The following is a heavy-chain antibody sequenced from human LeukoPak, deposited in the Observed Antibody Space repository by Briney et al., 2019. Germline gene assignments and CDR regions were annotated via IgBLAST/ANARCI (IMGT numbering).Heavy chain of an antibody. CDR2: IYPGDSDT. CDR1: GNSFTNYW. D-gene: IGHD5/OR15-5a*01. Sequence: EESLKISCKGSGNSFTNYWIAWVRQMPGKGLEWMGIIYPGDSDTRYSPSFQDQVTISADKSISTAYLQWSSLKASGTAMYYCARVTGLSGQVDYWGQGTLATVSS. V-gene: IGHV5-51*01. J-gene: IGHJ4*02. CDR3: ARVTGLSGQVDY.